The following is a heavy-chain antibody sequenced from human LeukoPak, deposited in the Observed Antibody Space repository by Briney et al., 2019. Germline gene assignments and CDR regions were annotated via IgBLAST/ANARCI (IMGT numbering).Heavy chain of an antibody. CDR1: GFTLSRYA. Sequence: GGSLRLSCAASGFTLSRYAMSWVRQAPGRGLEWISVITGSGDATYYAGFVRGQFTISRDNSKNTLYLHMSSLRAEDSAVYYCAEVPLESSNYYHDFWGQGTLVTVSS. CDR3: AEVPLESSNYYHDF. J-gene: IGHJ4*02. D-gene: IGHD4-11*01. CDR2: ITGSGDAT. V-gene: IGHV3-23*01.